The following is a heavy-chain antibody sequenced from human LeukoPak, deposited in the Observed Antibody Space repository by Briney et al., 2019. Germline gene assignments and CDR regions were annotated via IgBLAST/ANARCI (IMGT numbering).Heavy chain of an antibody. CDR3: ARAHYYDSSGYYTPIDI. J-gene: IGHJ3*02. CDR1: GYTFTSYG. CDR2: ISAYNGNT. V-gene: IGHV1-18*01. Sequence: GASVKVSCKASGYTFTSYGISWVRQAPGQGLEWMGWISAYNGNTNYAQKLQGRVTMTTDTSTSTAYMELRSLGSDDTAVYYCARAHYYDSSGYYTPIDIWGQGTMVTVSS. D-gene: IGHD3-22*01.